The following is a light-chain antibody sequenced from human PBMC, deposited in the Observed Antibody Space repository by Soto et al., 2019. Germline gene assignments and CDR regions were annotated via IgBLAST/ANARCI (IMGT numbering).Light chain of an antibody. V-gene: IGKV1-9*01. Sequence: IQLTQSPSSLSASIGDRVTITCRASQGISNYLAWYQQKPGKAPKLLIYIALTLQGRVPSRFRGSESVTEISLTISSLHPGDVATYFFQYLDRLPLDLGGETK. CDR1: QGISNY. J-gene: IGKJ4*01. CDR3: QYLDRLPLD. CDR2: IAL.